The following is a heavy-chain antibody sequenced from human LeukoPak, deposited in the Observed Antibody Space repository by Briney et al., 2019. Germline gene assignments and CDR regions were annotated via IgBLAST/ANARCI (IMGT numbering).Heavy chain of an antibody. CDR3: ARGLYDFWPQRVMDV. V-gene: IGHV3-21*01. CDR1: GFTFSSYS. Sequence: PGGSLRLSCAASGFTFSSYSMNWVRQAPGKGLEWVSSISSSSSYIYYADSVKGRFTISRDNAKNSLYLQMNSLRAEDTAVYYCARGLYDFWPQRVMDVWGKGTTVTVSS. CDR2: ISSSSSYI. D-gene: IGHD3-3*01. J-gene: IGHJ6*03.